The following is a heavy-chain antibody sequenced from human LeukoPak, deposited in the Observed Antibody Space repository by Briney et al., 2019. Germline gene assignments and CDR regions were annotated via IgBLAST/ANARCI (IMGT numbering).Heavy chain of an antibody. CDR3: ASLITSSSSSPYAFDI. CDR1: GGTLSTYG. D-gene: IGHD6-13*01. J-gene: IGHJ3*02. Sequence: ASVKVSCKASGGTLSTYGITWVRQAPGQGLEWMGWINPNSGGTNYAQKFQGRVTMTRDTSISTAYMELSRLRSDDTAVYYCASLITSSSSSPYAFDIWGQGTMVTVSS. V-gene: IGHV1-2*02. CDR2: INPNSGGT.